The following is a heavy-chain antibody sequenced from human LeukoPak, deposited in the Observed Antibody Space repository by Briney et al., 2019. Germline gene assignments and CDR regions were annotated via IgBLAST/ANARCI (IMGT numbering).Heavy chain of an antibody. CDR3: ARETQPYCSSTSCYYYGMDV. V-gene: IGHV3-30-3*01. D-gene: IGHD2-2*01. CDR2: ISYDGSNK. Sequence: GGSLRLSCAASGFTVSNTYMSWVRQAPGKGLEWVAVISYDGSNKYYADSVKGRFTISRDNSKNTLYLQMNSLRAEDTAVYYCARETQPYCSSTSCYYYGMDVWGQGTTVTVSS. CDR1: GFTVSNTY. J-gene: IGHJ6*02.